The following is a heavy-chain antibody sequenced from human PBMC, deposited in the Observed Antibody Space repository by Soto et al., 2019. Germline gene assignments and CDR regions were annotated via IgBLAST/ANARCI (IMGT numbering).Heavy chain of an antibody. D-gene: IGHD2-21*01. CDR1: GFSVNNNY. Sequence: GGSRRRSWAASGFSVNNNYMTWVRQTPGRRPEWVAVIYTRGSTHYADFATGRFTFSRDNSKNTLYLQMNSLRPEDTAVYYCAKLWGYYFESWGPGTLVTVSS. CDR2: IYTRGST. V-gene: IGHV3-53*01. CDR3: AKLWGYYFES. J-gene: IGHJ4*02.